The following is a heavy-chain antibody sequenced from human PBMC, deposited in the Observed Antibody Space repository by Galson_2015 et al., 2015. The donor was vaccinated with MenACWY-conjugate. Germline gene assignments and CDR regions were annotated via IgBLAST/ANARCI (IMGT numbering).Heavy chain of an antibody. CDR3: ARGIGDYVDGSGDY. V-gene: IGHV3-21*01. Sequence: SLRLSCAASGFIFSSYSTNWVRQAPGKGLEWVSSIDSSGSDIYYGDSVKGRFTISRDNAKNSVFLQMNSLRAEDTAVYYCARGIGDYVDGSGDYWGPGTLITVSS. J-gene: IGHJ4*02. D-gene: IGHD4-17*01. CDR2: IDSSGSDI. CDR1: GFIFSSYS.